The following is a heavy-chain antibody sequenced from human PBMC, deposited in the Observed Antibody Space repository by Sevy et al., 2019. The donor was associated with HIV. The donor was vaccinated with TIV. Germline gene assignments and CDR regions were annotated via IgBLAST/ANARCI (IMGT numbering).Heavy chain of an antibody. J-gene: IGHJ4*02. CDR2: INSDGSNT. CDR1: GFSFSSYW. D-gene: IGHD2-15*01. V-gene: IGHV3-74*01. Sequence: GGSLRLSCAASGFSFSSYWMHWVRQAPGKGLVWVSRINSDGSNTNYADSVKGRFTISRDNAKNTLYLQMNSLRAEDTAVYYCASGTHLGVVAPGENRGQGTLVTVSS. CDR3: ASGTHLGVVAPGEN.